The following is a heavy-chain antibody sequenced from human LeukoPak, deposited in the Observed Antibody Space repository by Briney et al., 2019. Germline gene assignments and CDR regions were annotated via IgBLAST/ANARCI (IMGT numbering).Heavy chain of an antibody. J-gene: IGHJ6*03. V-gene: IGHV3-23*01. CDR3: AKDGSWGDYQFYFYMDV. D-gene: IGHD2-2*01. CDR1: GFTFGSFA. Sequence: GGSLRLSCEASGFTFGSFAMSWVRQAPGKGLEWVSGISGSGYTYYADSVKGRFTISRDNSKNTLYIEMNSLRAEDTALYFCAKDGSWGDYQFYFYMDVWGKGTTVTVSS. CDR2: ISGSGYT.